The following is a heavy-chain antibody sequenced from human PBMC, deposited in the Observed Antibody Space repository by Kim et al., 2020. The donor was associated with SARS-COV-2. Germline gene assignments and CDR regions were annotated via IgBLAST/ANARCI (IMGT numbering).Heavy chain of an antibody. CDR1: GFTFRSYS. Sequence: GGSLRLSCAASGFTFRSYSMNWVRQAPGKGLEWVSHISSSSNSINYADSVRGRFTISRDNAKTAVYLQMNSLRVEDTAVDYCARAVMVRGRLDFWGQGTL. CDR3: ARAVMVRGRLDF. J-gene: IGHJ4*02. CDR2: ISSSSNSI. V-gene: IGHV3-48*04. D-gene: IGHD3-10*01.